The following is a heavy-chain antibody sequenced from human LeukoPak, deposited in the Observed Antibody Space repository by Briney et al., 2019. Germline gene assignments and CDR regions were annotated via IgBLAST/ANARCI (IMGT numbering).Heavy chain of an antibody. CDR3: AHGNTYCGRGSCFSPNFDY. D-gene: IGHD2-15*01. V-gene: IGHV2-5*01. CDR2: IYWNDDK. J-gene: IGHJ4*02. Sequence: SGPTLVKPTQTLTLTCTFSGFSLRTTEVGVGWIRRPPGKALEWLALIYWNDDKRYSPSPRDRLTLTKDTSKNQVVLTMTNMDPVDTATYYCAHGNTYCGRGSCFSPNFDYWGQGTLVTVSS. CDR1: GFSLRTTEVG.